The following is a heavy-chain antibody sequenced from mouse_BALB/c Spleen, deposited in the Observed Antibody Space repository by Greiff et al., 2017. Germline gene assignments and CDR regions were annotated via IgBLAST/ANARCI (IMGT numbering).Heavy chain of an antibody. CDR3: ARRGDRYYFDY. Sequence: EVHLVESGGGLVKPGGSLKLSCAASGFTFSSYAMSWVRQTPEKRLEWVATISSGGSYTYYPDSVKGRFTISRDNAKNTLYLQMSSLRSEDTAMYYCARRGDRYYFDYGGQGTTLTVSS. D-gene: IGHD2-14*01. V-gene: IGHV5-9-3*01. J-gene: IGHJ2*01. CDR2: ISSGGSYT. CDR1: GFTFSSYA.